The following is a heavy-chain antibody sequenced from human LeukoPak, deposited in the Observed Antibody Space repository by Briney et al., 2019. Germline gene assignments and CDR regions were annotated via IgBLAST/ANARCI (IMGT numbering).Heavy chain of an antibody. J-gene: IGHJ6*02. CDR1: GYTFTSYG. V-gene: IGHV1-18*01. D-gene: IGHD2-15*01. CDR2: ISAYNGNT. CDR3: ARVRTPVFVVVVAARRSYYGMDV. Sequence: ASVKVSCKASGYTFTSYGISWVRQAPGQGLEWMGWISAYNGNTNYAQKLQGRVTMTTDTSTSTAYMEPRSLRSDDTAVYYCARVRTPVFVVVVAARRSYYGMDVWGQGTTVTVSS.